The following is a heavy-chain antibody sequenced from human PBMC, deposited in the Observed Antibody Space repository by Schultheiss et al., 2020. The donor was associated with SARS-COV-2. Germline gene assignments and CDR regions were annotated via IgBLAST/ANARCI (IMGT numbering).Heavy chain of an antibody. D-gene: IGHD1-1*01. J-gene: IGHJ6*02. CDR2: ISDSGATV. CDR3: AKGITTRRFYYDMDV. V-gene: IGHV3-23*01. CDR1: GFTFSTYA. Sequence: GGSLRLSCAASGFTFSTYAMSWVRQAPGKGLEWVSDISDSGATVYYADSVKGRFTVSRDNSKNTLYLQMNSLRAEDTAVYYCAKGITTRRFYYDMDVWGQGTTVTVSS.